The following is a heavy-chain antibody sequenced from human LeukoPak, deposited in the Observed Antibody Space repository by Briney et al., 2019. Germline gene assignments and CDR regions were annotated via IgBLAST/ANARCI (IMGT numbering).Heavy chain of an antibody. CDR1: GGSISSYY. J-gene: IGHJ6*02. Sequence: SETLSLTCTVSGGSISSYYWSWIRQPPGKGLEWIGYIYYSGSTNYNPSLKSRVTISVDTSKNQISLKLSSVTAADTAVYYCARTAMVRGVIVSGYYGMDVWGQGTTVTVSS. V-gene: IGHV4-59*01. CDR2: IYYSGST. D-gene: IGHD3-10*01. CDR3: ARTAMVRGVIVSGYYGMDV.